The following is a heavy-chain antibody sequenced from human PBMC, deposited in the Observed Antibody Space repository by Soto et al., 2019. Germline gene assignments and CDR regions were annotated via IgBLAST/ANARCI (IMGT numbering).Heavy chain of an antibody. CDR2: ISSSSSYI. D-gene: IGHD5-18*01. V-gene: IGHV3-21*01. J-gene: IGHJ5*02. CDR3: ARFGYSYGLAWFDP. Sequence: GGSLRLSCAASGFTFSSYSMNWVRQAPGKGLEWVSSISSSSSYIYYADSVKGRFTISRDNAKNSLYLQMNSLRAEDTAVYYCARFGYSYGLAWFDPWGQGILVTVSS. CDR1: GFTFSSYS.